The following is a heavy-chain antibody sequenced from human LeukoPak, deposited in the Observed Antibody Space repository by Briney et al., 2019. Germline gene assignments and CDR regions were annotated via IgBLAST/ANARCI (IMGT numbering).Heavy chain of an antibody. V-gene: IGHV3-23*01. J-gene: IGHJ4*02. CDR3: AKGREYYDILTGTLGY. CDR1: GFTFSSYA. CDR2: ISGSGGST. Sequence: PGGSLRLSCAASGFTFSSYAMSWVRQAPGKGLEWVSAISGSGGSTYYADSVKGRFTISRDNSKNTLYLQMNSLRAEDTAVYYCAKGREYYDILTGTLGYWGQGTLVTVSS. D-gene: IGHD3-9*01.